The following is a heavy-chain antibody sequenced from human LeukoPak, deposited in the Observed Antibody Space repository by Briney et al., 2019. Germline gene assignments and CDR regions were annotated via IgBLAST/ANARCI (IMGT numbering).Heavy chain of an antibody. CDR3: ARHLQLWAFDA. CDR1: GDSISSNY. D-gene: IGHD1-1*01. CDR2: IFYIGTT. J-gene: IGHJ3*01. Sequence: PSETLSLTCTISGDSISSNYWSWIRQSPGERPEWVAYIFYIGTTSYSPSLKSRVSISADTSKNHISLTLSTLTAADTAVYYCARHLQLWAFDAWGQGTMVTVSS. V-gene: IGHV4-59*08.